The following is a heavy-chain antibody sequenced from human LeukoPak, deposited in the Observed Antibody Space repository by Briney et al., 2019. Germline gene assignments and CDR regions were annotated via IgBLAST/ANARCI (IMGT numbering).Heavy chain of an antibody. V-gene: IGHV4-59*08. Sequence: PSETLSLTCTVSGGSISSYYWSWIRQPPGKGLEWIGYIYYSGTTNYNPSLKSRVTISVDTSKNQFSLKLSSVTAADTAAYYCARTGLNSRNFDYWGQGTLVTVSS. J-gene: IGHJ4*02. D-gene: IGHD2/OR15-2a*01. CDR2: IYYSGTT. CDR1: GGSISSYY. CDR3: ARTGLNSRNFDY.